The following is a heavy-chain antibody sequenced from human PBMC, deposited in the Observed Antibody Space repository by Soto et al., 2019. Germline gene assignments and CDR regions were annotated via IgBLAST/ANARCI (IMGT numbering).Heavy chain of an antibody. CDR1: GVAFSNYT. CDR2: VIPLLDAS. J-gene: IGHJ6*03. D-gene: IGHD2-15*01. CDR3: ASGKSQMTQDRMGFYYYMDV. V-gene: IGHV1-69*08. Sequence: QVPLVQSGAEVKKPGSSVRTSCTASGVAFSNYTFTWVRRAPGQGLEWMGRVIPLLDASNYAEKFQDRVTITADRSRSTAYMELSGLESDGSAIYYCASGKSQMTQDRMGFYYYMDVWGKGTTVTVSS.